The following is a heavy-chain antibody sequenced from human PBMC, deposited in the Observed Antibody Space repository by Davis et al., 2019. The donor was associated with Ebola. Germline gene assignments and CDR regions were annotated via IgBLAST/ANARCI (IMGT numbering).Heavy chain of an antibody. J-gene: IGHJ6*04. CDR3: ARDWFVVGGSLDV. CDR2: ISGSGGST. Sequence: PGGSLRLSCAASGFTVSSNYMSWVRQAPGKGLECVSAISGSGGSTYYADSVKGRFTISRDNSKNTLYLQMNSLRAEDTAVYYCARDWFVVGGSLDVWGKGTTVTVSS. D-gene: IGHD3-10*01. CDR1: GFTVSSNY. V-gene: IGHV3-23*01.